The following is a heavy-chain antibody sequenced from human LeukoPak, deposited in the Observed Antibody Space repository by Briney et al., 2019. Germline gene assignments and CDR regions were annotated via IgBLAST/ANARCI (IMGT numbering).Heavy chain of an antibody. CDR1: GGPISSSSYY. V-gene: IGHV4-39*07. J-gene: IGHJ5*02. CDR3: ARDGVIVVVPAAKSLYNWFDP. D-gene: IGHD2-2*01. Sequence: SETLSLTCTVSGGPISSSSYYWGWIRQPPGKGLEWIGSIYYSGSTYYNPSLKSRVTISVDTSKNQFSLKLSSVTAADTAVYYCARDGVIVVVPAAKSLYNWFDPWGQGTLVTVSS. CDR2: IYYSGST.